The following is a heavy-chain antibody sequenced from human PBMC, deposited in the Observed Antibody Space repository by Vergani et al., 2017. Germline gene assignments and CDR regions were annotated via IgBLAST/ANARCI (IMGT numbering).Heavy chain of an antibody. CDR2: SSGSGGST. V-gene: IGHV3-23*01. D-gene: IGHD2-15*01. J-gene: IGHJ6*02. Sequence: EVQLLDSGGGLVQPGGSLRLSCAASGFTFSSYAMTWVRQAPGKGLEWVSVSSGSGGSTYYADSVKGRFTIARANSKNTLYQQMNSLRGEDTAGYYCAKVLVSGYYYGMDVWGQGTTVTVSS. CDR1: GFTFSSYA. CDR3: AKVLVSGYYYGMDV.